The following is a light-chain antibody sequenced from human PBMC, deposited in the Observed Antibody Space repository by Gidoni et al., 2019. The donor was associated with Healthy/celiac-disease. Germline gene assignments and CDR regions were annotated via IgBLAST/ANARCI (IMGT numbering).Light chain of an antibody. Sequence: EIVLTQSPGTLSLSPGERATLSCRASQSVSSSYLAWYQQKPGQAPGLLIYGASSRATGIPDRFSGCGSGTDFTLTISRLEPEDFAVYYCQQYGSSLLTFGGGTKVEIK. CDR1: QSVSSSY. J-gene: IGKJ4*01. CDR3: QQYGSSLLT. V-gene: IGKV3-20*01. CDR2: GAS.